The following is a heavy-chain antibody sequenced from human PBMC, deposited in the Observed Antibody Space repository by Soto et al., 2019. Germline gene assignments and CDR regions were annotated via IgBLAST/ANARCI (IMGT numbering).Heavy chain of an antibody. CDR2: IYPGDSDT. CDR3: ARTYYYDGSGPSHFDY. Sequence: GESLKISCKGSGYSFTSYWIGWVRQMPGKGLEWMGIIYPGDSDTRYSPSFQGQVTISADKSISTAYLQWSSLKASDTAMYYCARTYYYDGSGPSHFDYWGQGTLVTVSS. J-gene: IGHJ4*02. V-gene: IGHV5-51*01. D-gene: IGHD3-22*01. CDR1: GYSFTSYW.